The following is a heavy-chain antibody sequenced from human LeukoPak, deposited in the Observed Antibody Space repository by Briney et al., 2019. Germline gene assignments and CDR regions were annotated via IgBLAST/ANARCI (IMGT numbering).Heavy chain of an antibody. D-gene: IGHD2-15*01. CDR2: ISSSGSTI. CDR1: GFTFSDYY. CDR3: ARDECSGGSCYSFNNWFDP. J-gene: IGHJ5*02. V-gene: IGHV3-11*04. Sequence: GGSLRLSCAASGFTFSDYYMSWIRQAPGKGLEWVSYISSSGSTIYYADSMKGRFTISRDNAKNSLYLQMNSLRAEDTAVYYCARDECSGGSCYSFNNWFDPWGQGTLVTVSS.